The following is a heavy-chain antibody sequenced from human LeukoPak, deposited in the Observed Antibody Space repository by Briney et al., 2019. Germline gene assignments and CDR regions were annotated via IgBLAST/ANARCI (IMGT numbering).Heavy chain of an antibody. V-gene: IGHV3-23*01. CDR2: VTDTGGNT. D-gene: IGHD2-15*01. CDR3: AKGTVRSCSGPSCYPLDS. J-gene: IGHJ4*02. Sequence: GGSLRLSCAASGFTFSSYAMTWVRQAPVKGLEWLSVVTDTGGNTYHADSVKGRFTISRDNSKNTVYLEMNSLRVEDTAVYYCAKGTVRSCSGPSCYPLDSWGQGTLVAVSS. CDR1: GFTFSSYA.